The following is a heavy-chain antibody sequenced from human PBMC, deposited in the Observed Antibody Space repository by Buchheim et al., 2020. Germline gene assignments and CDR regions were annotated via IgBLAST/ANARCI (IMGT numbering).Heavy chain of an antibody. CDR3: ARDGAGDYDIMTGTYFYGMDV. J-gene: IGHJ6*02. Sequence: HVRLQESGPGLVKPSETLSLTCPVSGGSVDSRTYHWSWIRQAPGKGLEWIGHISYTGNTNYSPSLKSRATISIDTSKNQFSLKFTTAAAADTAVYYCARDGAGDYDIMTGTYFYGMDVWGQGTT. D-gene: IGHD3-9*01. V-gene: IGHV4-61*01. CDR2: ISYTGNT. CDR1: GGSVDSRTYH.